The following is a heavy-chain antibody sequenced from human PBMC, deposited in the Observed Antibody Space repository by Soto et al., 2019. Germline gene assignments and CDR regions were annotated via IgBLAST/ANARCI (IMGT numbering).Heavy chain of an antibody. CDR2: IYYSGST. V-gene: IGHV4-59*01. CDR1: GGSISSYY. Sequence: SETLSLTCTVSGGSISSYYWSWIRQPPGKGLEWIGYIYYSGSTNYNPSLKSRVTISVDTSKNQFSLKLSSVTAADTAVYYCARGVRDYDSSGYYYDYWGQGTLVTVSS. CDR3: ARGVRDYDSSGYYYDY. J-gene: IGHJ4*02. D-gene: IGHD3-22*01.